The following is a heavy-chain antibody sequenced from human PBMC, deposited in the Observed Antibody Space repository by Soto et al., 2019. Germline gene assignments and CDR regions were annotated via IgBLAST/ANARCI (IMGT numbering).Heavy chain of an antibody. D-gene: IGHD3-10*01. J-gene: IGHJ4*02. CDR2: IYYSGST. CDR1: GGSISSGGYY. V-gene: IGHV4-31*03. Sequence: SETLSLTCTVSGGSISSGGYYWSWIRQHPGKGLEWIGYIYYSGSTYYNPSLKSRVTISVDTSKNQFSLKLSSVTAADTAVYYCARWDKGDYYGSGSLVSQTSTGNDYWGQGTLVTVSS. CDR3: ARWDKGDYYGSGSLVSQTSTGNDY.